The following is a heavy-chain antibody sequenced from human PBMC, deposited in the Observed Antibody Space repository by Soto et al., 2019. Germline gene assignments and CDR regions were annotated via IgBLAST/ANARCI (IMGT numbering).Heavy chain of an antibody. V-gene: IGHV1-3*01. CDR2: INAGNGNT. D-gene: IGHD3-22*01. CDR1: GYTFTMSV. CDR3: ARDGDYSVAEWPNWFDF. J-gene: IGHJ5*01. Sequence: ASVKVSCKASGYTFTMSVIHWVRQAPGQRPEWMGWINAGNGNTKYSQNFQDRVTFTKNAPASTAYMELSSLKSEDTAVYYCARDGDYSVAEWPNWFDFWGQGTLVTVSS.